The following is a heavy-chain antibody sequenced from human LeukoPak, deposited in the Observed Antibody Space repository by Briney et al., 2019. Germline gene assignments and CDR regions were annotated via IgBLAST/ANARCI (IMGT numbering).Heavy chain of an antibody. J-gene: IGHJ6*03. CDR3: ARDAIMDV. CDR2: ISSNGTTR. D-gene: IGHD2-2*01. V-gene: IGHV3-48*01. Sequence: GGSLRLSCAASGFTFSTYSMNWVRQAPGKGLEWVSYISSNGTTRYYADSVKGRFTISRDNAKNSLYLQMNSLRAEDTAVYYWARDAIMDVWGKGTTVTVSS. CDR1: GFTFSTYS.